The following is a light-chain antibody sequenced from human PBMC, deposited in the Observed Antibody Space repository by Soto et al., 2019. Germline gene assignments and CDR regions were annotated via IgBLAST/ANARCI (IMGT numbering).Light chain of an antibody. CDR3: QQRSDWPLT. Sequence: EIVLTQSPATLSLSPGERATLSCRASQSVSSYFAWYQQKPGQAPRLLIYDASSRATGIPARFSGSGSGTDFTLTISSLEPEDFAVYYCQQRSDWPLTFGQGNKVEL. CDR2: DAS. V-gene: IGKV3-11*01. J-gene: IGKJ1*01. CDR1: QSVSSY.